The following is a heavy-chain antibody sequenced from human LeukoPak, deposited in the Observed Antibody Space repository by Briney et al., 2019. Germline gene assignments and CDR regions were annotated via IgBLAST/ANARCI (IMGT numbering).Heavy chain of an antibody. D-gene: IGHD5-12*01. CDR1: EYTFTSYT. CDR3: AGDSGSDWWDH. J-gene: IGHJ5*02. Sequence: ASVKVSCKAFEYTFTSYTMHWVRQAPGQRLEWMGWINAGNGNTKYSEKFQGRVIITRDTSASTAYMELSSLRSEDTAVYYCAGDSGSDWWDHWGQGTLVTVSS. V-gene: IGHV1-3*01. CDR2: INAGNGNT.